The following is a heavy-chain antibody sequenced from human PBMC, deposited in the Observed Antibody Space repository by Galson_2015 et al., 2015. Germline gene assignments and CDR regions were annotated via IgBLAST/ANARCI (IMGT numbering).Heavy chain of an antibody. CDR3: ASEEGRGYFDL. CDR2: ISYDGSNK. V-gene: IGHV3-30-3*01. CDR1: GFTFSSYA. Sequence: SLRLSCAASGFTFSSYAMHWVRQAPGKGLEWVAVISYDGSNKYYADSVKGRFTISRDNSKNTLYLQMNSLRAEDTAVYYCASEEGRGYFDLWGRGTLVTVSS. J-gene: IGHJ2*01.